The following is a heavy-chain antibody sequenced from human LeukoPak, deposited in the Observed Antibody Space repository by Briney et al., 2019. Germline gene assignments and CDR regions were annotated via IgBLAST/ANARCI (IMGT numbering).Heavy chain of an antibody. D-gene: IGHD5-18*01. CDR1: GYSFTSYW. Sequence: GEALKISCKGSGYSFTSYWIGWVRQMPGKGLEWMGIIYPGDSDTRYSPSFQGQVTISADKSLSTPYLQWSSLKDSDTAMYYCARLKGYGYGSVRYFDYWGQGTLVTVSS. V-gene: IGHV5-51*01. CDR2: IYPGDSDT. CDR3: ARLKGYGYGSVRYFDY. J-gene: IGHJ4*02.